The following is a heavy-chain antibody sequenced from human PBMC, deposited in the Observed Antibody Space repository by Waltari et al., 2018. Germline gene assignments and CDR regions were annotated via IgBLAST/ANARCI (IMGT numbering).Heavy chain of an antibody. Sequence: QVQLQESGPGLVKPSQTLSLTCTVSGGSISSGSYYWSWLRQPAGKGLEWIGYIYTSGSTNYNPSLKSRVTISVDTSKNQFSLKLSSVTTADTAVYYCARDVPYGDYGYYWGQGTLVTVSS. J-gene: IGHJ4*02. V-gene: IGHV4-61*09. CDR3: ARDVPYGDYGYY. D-gene: IGHD4-17*01. CDR1: GGSISSGSYY. CDR2: IYTSGST.